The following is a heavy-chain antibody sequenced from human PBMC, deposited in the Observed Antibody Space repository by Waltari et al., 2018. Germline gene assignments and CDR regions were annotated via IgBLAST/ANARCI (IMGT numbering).Heavy chain of an antibody. CDR1: RYPFTDSN. CDR3: VRGPRVAAAGLDY. V-gene: IGHV1-69-2*01. D-gene: IGHD6-13*01. J-gene: IGHJ4*02. Sequence: EAQLVPSGAEVKKPGAQVKLSRQGSRYPFTDSNIHWVQQAPEKGLDWMGLVDPEDGETVYAEKFQGRVTISADTSTDTTHMELSSLRSEDTAVYYCVRGPRVAAAGLDYWGQGTLVTVSS. CDR2: VDPEDGET.